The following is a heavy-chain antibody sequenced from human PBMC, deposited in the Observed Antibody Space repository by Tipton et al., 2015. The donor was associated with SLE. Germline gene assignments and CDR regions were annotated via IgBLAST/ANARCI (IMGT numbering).Heavy chain of an antibody. J-gene: IGHJ4*02. V-gene: IGHV4-59*07. Sequence: TLSLTCTVSGGSISSYYWSWIRQPPGKGLEWIGYIYYSGSTNYNPSLKSRVTISVDTSKNQFSLKLSSVTAADTAVYYCAICCSGGSFDYWGQGTLVTASS. D-gene: IGHD2-15*01. CDR2: IYYSGST. CDR3: AICCSGGSFDY. CDR1: GGSISSYY.